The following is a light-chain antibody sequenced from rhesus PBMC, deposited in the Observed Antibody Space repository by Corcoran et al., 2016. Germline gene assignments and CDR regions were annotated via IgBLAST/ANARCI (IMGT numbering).Light chain of an antibody. CDR2: EAS. J-gene: IGKJ2*01. CDR1: QGTTND. V-gene: IGKV1-25*01. Sequence: DIQMTQSPSSLSASVGDRVTITCRASQGTTNDLAWYQQKTGETPKLLIYEASSWQSGIPSRFSGIGSGTDFTLPISSLQSEDFATYYCQHSYSTPYSFGQGTKVEIK. CDR3: QHSYSTPYS.